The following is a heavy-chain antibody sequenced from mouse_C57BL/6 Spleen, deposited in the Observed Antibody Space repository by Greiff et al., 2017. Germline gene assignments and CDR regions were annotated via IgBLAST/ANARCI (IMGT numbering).Heavy chain of an antibody. CDR1: GYTFTSYG. CDR2: IYPRSGNT. V-gene: IGHV1-81*01. Sequence: VKLMESGAELARPGASVKLSCKASGYTFTSYGISWVKQRTGQGLEWIGEIYPRSGNTYYNEKFKGKATLTADKSSSTAYMELRSLTSEDSAVYFCAREGDGRAYWGQGTLVTVSA. CDR3: AREGDGRAY. D-gene: IGHD1-1*01. J-gene: IGHJ3*01.